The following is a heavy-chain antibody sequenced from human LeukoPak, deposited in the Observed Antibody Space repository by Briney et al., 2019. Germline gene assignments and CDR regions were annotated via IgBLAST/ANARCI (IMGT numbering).Heavy chain of an antibody. CDR1: GYTFTSYD. CDR3: ARVGGSDDAFDI. CDR2: MNPNSGNT. Sequence: GASVKVSCKASGYTFTSYDINWVRQATGQGLEWTGWMNPNSGNTGYAQKFQGRVTMTRNTSISTAYMGLSSLRSEDTAVYYCARVGGSDDAFDIWGQGTMVTVSS. V-gene: IGHV1-8*01. J-gene: IGHJ3*02. D-gene: IGHD1-26*01.